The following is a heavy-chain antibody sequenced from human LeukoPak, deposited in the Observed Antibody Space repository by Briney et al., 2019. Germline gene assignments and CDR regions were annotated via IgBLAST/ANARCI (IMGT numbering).Heavy chain of an antibody. CDR1: GYSFSSYW. CDR2: LYPGDSDT. V-gene: IGHV5-51*01. Sequence: GESLKISCKGSGYSFSSYWIGWVRQMPGKGLEWVGILYPGDSDTRYSPSFQGQVTISADKSISTAYLQWSSLKASDTAMYYCARSYSSSYDYFDYWGQGTLVTVSS. J-gene: IGHJ4*02. CDR3: ARSYSSSYDYFDY. D-gene: IGHD6-6*01.